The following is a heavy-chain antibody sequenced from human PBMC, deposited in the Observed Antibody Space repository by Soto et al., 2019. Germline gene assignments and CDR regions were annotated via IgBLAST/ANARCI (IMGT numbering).Heavy chain of an antibody. CDR2: IYHSGSI. V-gene: IGHV4-30-2*02. D-gene: IGHD6-19*01. CDR1: GGSISSGGYS. Sequence: SETLSLTCAVSGGSISSGGYSWSWIRQPPGKGLEWIGYIYHSGSIYYNPSLKSRVTISVDRSKNQFSLKLSSVTAADTAVYYCARQQWLVLNAFDIWGQGTMVTVSS. J-gene: IGHJ3*02. CDR3: ARQQWLVLNAFDI.